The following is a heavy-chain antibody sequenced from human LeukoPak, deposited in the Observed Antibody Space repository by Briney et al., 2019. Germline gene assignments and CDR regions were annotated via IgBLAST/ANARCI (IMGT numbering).Heavy chain of an antibody. CDR2: IYYSGST. V-gene: IGHV4-30-4*08. Sequence: KSSQTLSLTCTLSGDSIINGDYYWSWIRQPPGKGLEWIGYIYYSGSTYYNPSLKSRVTISVDTSKNQFSLKLSSVTAADTAVYYCARAGYGRYSYGRYDYWGQGTLVTVSS. CDR1: GDSIINGDYY. D-gene: IGHD5-18*01. CDR3: ARAGYGRYSYGRYDY. J-gene: IGHJ4*02.